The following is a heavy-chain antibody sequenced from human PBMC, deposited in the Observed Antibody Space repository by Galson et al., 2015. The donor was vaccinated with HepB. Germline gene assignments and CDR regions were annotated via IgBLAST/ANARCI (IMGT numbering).Heavy chain of an antibody. CDR2: INHSGST. V-gene: IGHV4-34*01. CDR1: GGSFRGYY. J-gene: IGHJ3*02. CDR3: ARAYDYSNYGDAFDI. D-gene: IGHD4-11*01. Sequence: LSLTCAVYGGSFRGYYWSWIRQPPGKGLEWIGEINHSGSTNYNPSLQSRVTISVDTSKNQFSLKLSSVTAADTAVYYCARAYDYSNYGDAFDIWGQGTMVTVSS.